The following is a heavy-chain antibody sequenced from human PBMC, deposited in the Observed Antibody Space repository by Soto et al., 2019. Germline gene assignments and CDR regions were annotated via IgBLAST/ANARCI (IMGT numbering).Heavy chain of an antibody. J-gene: IGHJ4*02. D-gene: IGHD6-13*01. Sequence: SETLSLTCAVYGGSFSGYYWSWIRQPPGKGLEWIGEINHSGSTNYNPSLKSRVTISVDTSKNQFSLKLSSVTAADTAVYYCATREIAAAGLSHFDYWGQGTLVTVSS. CDR3: ATREIAAAGLSHFDY. V-gene: IGHV4-34*01. CDR2: INHSGST. CDR1: GGSFSGYY.